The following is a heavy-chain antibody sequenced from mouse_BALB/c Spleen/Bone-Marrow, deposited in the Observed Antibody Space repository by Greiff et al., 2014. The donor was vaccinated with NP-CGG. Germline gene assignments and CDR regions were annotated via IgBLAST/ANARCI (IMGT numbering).Heavy chain of an antibody. D-gene: IGHD2-2*01. CDR1: GYAFSSSW. Sequence: VQLQQSGPELVKPGASVKISCKASGYAFSSSWMNWVKQRPGQGLEWIGRIYPGDGDTNYNGRFKGKATLTADKSSSTAYMQLSSLTSVDSAVYFCARGGPGLDYWGQGTTLTVSS. V-gene: IGHV1-82*01. CDR3: ARGGPGLDY. J-gene: IGHJ2*01. CDR2: IYPGDGDT.